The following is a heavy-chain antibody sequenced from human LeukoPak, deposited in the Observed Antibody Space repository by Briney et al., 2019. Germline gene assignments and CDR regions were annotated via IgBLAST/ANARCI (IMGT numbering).Heavy chain of an antibody. J-gene: IGHJ6*02. Sequence: PGGSLRLSCTASGFTFGDYAMSWFRQAPGKGLEWVGFIRSKAYGGTTEYAASVKGRFTISRDDSKSIAYLQMNSLKTEDTAVYYCTRSYYEDRPYYYYGMDVWGQGTTVTVSS. CDR3: TRSYYEDRPYYYYGMDV. V-gene: IGHV3-49*03. D-gene: IGHD3-10*01. CDR1: GFTFGDYA. CDR2: IRSKAYGGTT.